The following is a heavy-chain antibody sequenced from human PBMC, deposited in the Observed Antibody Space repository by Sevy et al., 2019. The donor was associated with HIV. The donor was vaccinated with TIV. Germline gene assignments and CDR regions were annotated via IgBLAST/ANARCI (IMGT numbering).Heavy chain of an antibody. CDR2: ISYTGST. Sequence: SETLSLTCTVSGVSISGGAYYWGWIRQPPGKGREWIGSISYTGSTYYNPSLKSRVTISLDTSKNQFSLKLTSVTAADTAVYYCARRGDNNWFDPWGQGTLVTVSS. D-gene: IGHD2-15*01. CDR1: GVSISGGAYY. CDR3: ARRGDNNWFDP. V-gene: IGHV4-39*01. J-gene: IGHJ5*02.